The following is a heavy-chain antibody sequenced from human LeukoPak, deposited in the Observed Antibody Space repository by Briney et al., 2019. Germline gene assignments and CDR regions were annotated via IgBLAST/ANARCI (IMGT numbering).Heavy chain of an antibody. Sequence: PGGSLRLSCAASGFTFSTYSMNWVRQAPGKGLEWVSYISSRSRDIYYADSVKGQLTISRDNGKNSLYLQMNSLRDEDTAAYYCARLETHWNYWYFDLWGRGTLVTVPS. J-gene: IGHJ2*01. D-gene: IGHD1-1*01. CDR2: ISSRSRDI. CDR1: GFTFSTYS. CDR3: ARLETHWNYWYFDL. V-gene: IGHV3-48*02.